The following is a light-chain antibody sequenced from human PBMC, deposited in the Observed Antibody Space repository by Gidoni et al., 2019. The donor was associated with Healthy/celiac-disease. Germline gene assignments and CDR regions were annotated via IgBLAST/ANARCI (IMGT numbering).Light chain of an antibody. CDR3: SSYTSSSTLVV. Sequence: QSALTKHASVSGSPGQSITISCTGTSSDVGGYNYVSWYQQHPGKAPKLMIYEVSNRPSGVSNRFSGSKSGNTASLTISGLQAEDEADYYCSSYTSSSTLVVFGGGTKLTVL. CDR1: SSDVGGYNY. J-gene: IGLJ2*01. V-gene: IGLV2-14*01. CDR2: EVS.